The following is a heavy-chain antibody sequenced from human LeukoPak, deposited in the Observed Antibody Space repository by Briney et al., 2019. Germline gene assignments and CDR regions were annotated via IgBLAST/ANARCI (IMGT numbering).Heavy chain of an antibody. D-gene: IGHD3-10*01. J-gene: IGHJ4*02. CDR1: GGSISSYY. CDR3: ASVLLWFGDLDHVDY. Sequence: SETLSLTCTVSGGSISSYYWSWIRQPAGKGLEWIGRIYTSGSTNYNPSLKSRVTMSVDTSKNQFSLKLSSVTAADTAVYYCASVLLWFGDLDHVDYWGQGTLVTVSS. V-gene: IGHV4-4*07. CDR2: IYTSGST.